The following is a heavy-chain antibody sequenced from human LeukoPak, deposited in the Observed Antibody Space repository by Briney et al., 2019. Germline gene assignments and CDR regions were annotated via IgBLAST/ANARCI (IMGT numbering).Heavy chain of an antibody. CDR1: GGSINSGGYS. Sequence: SETLSLTCAVSGGSINSGGYSWSWIRQPPGKGLEWIGYIYESGSTYYNPSLRSRVTMSLDRSKRQISLKLSSVTAADTAVYYCARVGILTGYYDYWGQGTLVTVSS. CDR2: IYESGST. D-gene: IGHD3-9*01. J-gene: IGHJ4*02. CDR3: ARVGILTGYYDY. V-gene: IGHV4-30-2*01.